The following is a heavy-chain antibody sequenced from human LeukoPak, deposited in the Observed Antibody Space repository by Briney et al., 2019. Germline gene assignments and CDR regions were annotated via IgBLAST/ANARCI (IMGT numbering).Heavy chain of an antibody. CDR1: GFSVSSNY. D-gene: IGHD1-26*01. CDR3: ARYPVGAGLPDAFDI. V-gene: IGHV3-66*01. Sequence: PGGSLRLSCAASGFSVSSNYMSWVSQAPGKWMEWVSVIYSGGDTYYADSVKGRFTISRDNSKNTLFLQMNSLRAEDTAVYYCARYPVGAGLPDAFDIWGQGTLVTVSS. CDR2: IYSGGDT. J-gene: IGHJ3*02.